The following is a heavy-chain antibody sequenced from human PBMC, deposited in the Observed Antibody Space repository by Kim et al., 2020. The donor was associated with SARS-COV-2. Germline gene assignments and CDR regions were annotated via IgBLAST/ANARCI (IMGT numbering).Heavy chain of an antibody. J-gene: IGHJ4*02. V-gene: IGHV3-23*01. D-gene: IGHD3-16*01. CDR2: ISISGEST. Sequence: GGSLRLSCAVSGFTFSSSALIWVRQAPGQGLEWVSSISISGESTNYADSVKGRFTISRDNSKNTLYLQMDSLRVEDTAVYFCAKEIRPNDYWGQGTLVTVPS. CDR3: AKEIRPNDY. CDR1: GFTFSSSA.